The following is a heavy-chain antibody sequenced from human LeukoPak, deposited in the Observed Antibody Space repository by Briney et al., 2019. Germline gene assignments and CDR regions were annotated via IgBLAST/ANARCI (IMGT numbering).Heavy chain of an antibody. CDR3: ARGGNFRYGSSDY. CDR1: GYSFTSNW. V-gene: IGHV5-51*01. CDR2: IYPGDSDT. Sequence: GESLKISCKGSGYSFTSNWSGWVRQMPGKGLEGMGIIYPGDSDTRYSPSFQGQVTMSVDKSITTAYLQWSSLRASDTAMYYCARGGNFRYGSSDYWGQGTLVTVSS. J-gene: IGHJ4*02. D-gene: IGHD5-18*01.